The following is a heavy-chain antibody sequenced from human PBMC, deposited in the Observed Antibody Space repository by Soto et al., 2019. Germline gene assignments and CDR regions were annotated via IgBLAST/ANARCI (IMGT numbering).Heavy chain of an antibody. CDR3: ARGHTVAGKTDAFDI. V-gene: IGHV4-31*03. CDR1: GGSISSGGYY. J-gene: IGHJ3*02. CDR2: IYYSGST. D-gene: IGHD6-19*01. Sequence: SETLSLTCTVSGGSISSGGYYWSWIRQHPGKGLEWIGYIYYSGSTYYNPSLKSRVTISVDTSKNQFSLKLSSVTAADTAVYYCARGHTVAGKTDAFDIWGQGTMVTVSS.